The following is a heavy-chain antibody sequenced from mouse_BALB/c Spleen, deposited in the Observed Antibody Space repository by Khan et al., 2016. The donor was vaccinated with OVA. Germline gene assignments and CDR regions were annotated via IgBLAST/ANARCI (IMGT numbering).Heavy chain of an antibody. Sequence: VELVESGGGLVQPGGSRKLSCAASGFTFSSYGMHWVRKAPGKGLEWVAYISGDSSTIYYADTVKGRFTISRDNPKSTLYLQMTSLMSEDTARYYCATSYIYGYSFDYWGPGTTLTVSS. J-gene: IGHJ2*01. V-gene: IGHV5-17*02. CDR3: ATSYIYGYSFDY. D-gene: IGHD1-1*01. CDR1: GFTFSSYG. CDR2: ISGDSSTI.